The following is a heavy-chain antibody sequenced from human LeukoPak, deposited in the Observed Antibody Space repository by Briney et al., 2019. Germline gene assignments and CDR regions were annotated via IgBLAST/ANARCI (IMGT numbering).Heavy chain of an antibody. V-gene: IGHV3-30*18. CDR3: AKDMAYSSSLAEDY. J-gene: IGHJ4*02. CDR2: ISYDGSNK. Sequence: GRSLRLSCAASGFTFSSYGMHWVRQAPGKGLEWVAVISYDGSNKYYADSVEGRFTISRDNSENTLYLQMNSLRAEDTAVYYCAKDMAYSSSLAEDYWGQGTLVTVSS. D-gene: IGHD6-6*01. CDR1: GFTFSSYG.